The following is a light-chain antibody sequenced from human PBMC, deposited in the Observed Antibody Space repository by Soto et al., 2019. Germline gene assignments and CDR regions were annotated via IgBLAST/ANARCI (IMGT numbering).Light chain of an antibody. Sequence: IRMTQSPSPLSASTGDRVTITCRASQGISSYLAWYQQKPGKAPKLLIYAASTLQSGVPSRFSGSGSGTDFTLTISCLQYEDFATYYCQQYYSYPLTFGGGTKVDIK. CDR2: AAS. V-gene: IGKV1-8*01. J-gene: IGKJ4*01. CDR3: QQYYSYPLT. CDR1: QGISSY.